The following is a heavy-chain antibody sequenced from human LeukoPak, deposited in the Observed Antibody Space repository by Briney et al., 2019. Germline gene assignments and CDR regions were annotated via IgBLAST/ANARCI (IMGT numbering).Heavy chain of an antibody. J-gene: IGHJ4*02. Sequence: ASVKVSCKASGCSFTSNYIHWVRQAPGQGLEWMGMTYPRDGSTSYAQKFQGRVTVTRDTSTSTVHMELSGLRSEDTAVYYCARDQEAFDYWGQGTLVTVSS. V-gene: IGHV1-46*01. CDR1: GCSFTSNY. CDR2: TYPRDGST. CDR3: ARDQEAFDY.